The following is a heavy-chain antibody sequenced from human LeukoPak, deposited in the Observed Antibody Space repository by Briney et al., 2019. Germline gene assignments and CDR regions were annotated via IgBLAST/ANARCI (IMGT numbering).Heavy chain of an antibody. CDR3: AKDKESNCVLYNWFDP. CDR1: GFTFSSYA. Sequence: GGSLRLSCAASGFTFSSYAMSWVRQAPGKGLEWVSAISGSGGSTYYADSVKGRFTISRDNSKNTLYLQMNSLRAEDTAVYYCAKDKESNCVLYNWFDPWGQGTLVTVSS. D-gene: IGHD4-11*01. V-gene: IGHV3-23*01. CDR2: ISGSGGST. J-gene: IGHJ5*02.